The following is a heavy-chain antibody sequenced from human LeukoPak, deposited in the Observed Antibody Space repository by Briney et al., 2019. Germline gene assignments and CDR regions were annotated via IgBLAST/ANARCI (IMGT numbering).Heavy chain of an antibody. CDR3: ARYWELPDAFDI. Sequence: SETLSLTCAVYGGSFSGYYWSWIRQPPGKGLEWIGEINHSGSTNHNPSLKSRVTISVDTSKNQFSLKLSSVTAADTAVYYCARYWELPDAFDIWGQGTMVTVSS. D-gene: IGHD1-26*01. J-gene: IGHJ3*02. CDR2: INHSGST. V-gene: IGHV4-34*01. CDR1: GGSFSGYY.